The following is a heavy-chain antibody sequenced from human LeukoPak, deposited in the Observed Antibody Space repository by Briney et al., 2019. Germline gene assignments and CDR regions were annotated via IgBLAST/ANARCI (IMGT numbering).Heavy chain of an antibody. CDR2: IYPGDSDT. CDR1: GYSFTSYW. CDR3: AVGGGGDYGDHDAPGGFDY. Sequence: GESLKISCKGSGYSFTSYWIGWVRQMPGKGLEWMGIIYPGDSDTRYSPSFQGQVTISADKSISTAYLQWSSLKASDTAMYYCAVGGGGDYGDHDAPGGFDYWGQGTLVTVSS. J-gene: IGHJ4*02. D-gene: IGHD4-17*01. V-gene: IGHV5-51*01.